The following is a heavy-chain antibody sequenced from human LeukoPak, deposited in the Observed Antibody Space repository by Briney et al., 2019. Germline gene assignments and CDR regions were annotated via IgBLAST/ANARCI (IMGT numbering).Heavy chain of an antibody. J-gene: IGHJ5*02. CDR3: TRAYEYGWFDP. D-gene: IGHD3-10*01. V-gene: IGHV1-2*02. Sequence: ASVKVSCKASGYTFSDYFMHWVRQAPGQGLEWMGWINPKTGGTTYAQKLQGRVTMTRDMSTTTAYMDLSRLRSDDTAVYYCTRAYEYGWFDPWGQGTLVTVSS. CDR2: INPKTGGT. CDR1: GYTFSDYF.